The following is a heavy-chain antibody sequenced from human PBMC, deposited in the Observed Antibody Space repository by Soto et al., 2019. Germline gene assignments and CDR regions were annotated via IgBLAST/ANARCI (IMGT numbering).Heavy chain of an antibody. CDR3: ARGSSARPHNWFDP. J-gene: IGHJ5*02. Sequence: ASVKVSCKASGYTFTSYAMHWVRQAPGQRLEWMGWINAGNGNTKYSQKFQGRVIITRDTSASTAYMELSSLRSEDTAVYYCARGSSARPHNWFDPWGQGTLVTVSS. CDR2: INAGNGNT. D-gene: IGHD6-6*01. V-gene: IGHV1-3*01. CDR1: GYTFTSYA.